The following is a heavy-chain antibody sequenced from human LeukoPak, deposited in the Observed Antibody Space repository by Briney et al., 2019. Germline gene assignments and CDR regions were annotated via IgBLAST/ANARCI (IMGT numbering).Heavy chain of an antibody. CDR3: ARDSYSSAWFSWFDP. D-gene: IGHD3-9*01. V-gene: IGHV1-46*01. CDR2: INPSGGST. Sequence: ASVKVSCKASGYTFTSYYMHWVRRAPGQGLEWMGIINPSGGSTSYAQKFQGRVTMTRDTSTSTVYMELSSLRSEDTAVYYCARDSYSSAWFSWFDPWGQGTLVTVSS. J-gene: IGHJ5*02. CDR1: GYTFTSYY.